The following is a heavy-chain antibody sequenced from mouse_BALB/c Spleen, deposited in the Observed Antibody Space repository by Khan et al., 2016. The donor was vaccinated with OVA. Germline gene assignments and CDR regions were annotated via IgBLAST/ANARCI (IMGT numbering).Heavy chain of an antibody. CDR2: ISPGSGDT. D-gene: IGHD1-2*01. V-gene: IGHV1-77*01. Sequence: VQLQESGAELARPGASVKLSCTAPGYTFTDYYINWVKQRTGQGLEWIGEISPGSGDTYYNERFMGKATLTADKSSSTAYMQLSSLTSEASAVYSCARRNYFGYTFAYWGQGTLVTVSA. J-gene: IGHJ3*01. CDR1: GYTFTDYY. CDR3: ARRNYFGYTFAY.